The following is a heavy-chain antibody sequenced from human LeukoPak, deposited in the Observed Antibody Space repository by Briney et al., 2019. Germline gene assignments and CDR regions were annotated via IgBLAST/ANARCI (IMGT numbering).Heavy chain of an antibody. V-gene: IGHV3-11*01. Sequence: GGSLRLSCAASGFTFSDYYMSWIRQAPGTGLGWVSYISSSGSTIYYADSVKGRFTISRDNAKNSLYLQMNSLRAEDTAVYYCARDIKVGAVFDYWGQGTLVTVSS. CDR3: ARDIKVGAVFDY. J-gene: IGHJ4*02. D-gene: IGHD1-26*01. CDR1: GFTFSDYY. CDR2: ISSSGSTI.